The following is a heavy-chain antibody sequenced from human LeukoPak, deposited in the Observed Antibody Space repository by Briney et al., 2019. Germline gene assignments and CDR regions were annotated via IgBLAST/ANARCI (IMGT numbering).Heavy chain of an antibody. V-gene: IGHV4-34*01. CDR3: ARVDDYDSSGYPY. Sequence: RPSETLSLTCAVYGGSFSGYYWSWIRQPPGKGLEWIGEINHSGSTNYNPSLKSRVTISVDTSKNQFSLKLSSVTAADTAVYYCARVDDYDSSGYPYWGQGTLVTVSS. CDR2: INHSGST. J-gene: IGHJ4*02. D-gene: IGHD3-22*01. CDR1: GGSFSGYY.